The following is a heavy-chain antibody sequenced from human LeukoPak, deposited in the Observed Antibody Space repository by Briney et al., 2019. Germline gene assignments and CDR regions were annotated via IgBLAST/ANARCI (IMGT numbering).Heavy chain of an antibody. CDR2: IKQDGSEK. D-gene: IGHD5-12*01. J-gene: IGHJ4*02. CDR3: ARDGTYTDYDPDFDI. Sequence: GGSLRLSCAASGFTFSMYWMSWVRQAPGKGLEWVANIKQDGSEKYYVDSVKGRFTISRDNAKNSLYLQMNSLRAEDTAVFYCARDGTYTDYDPDFDIWGQGTLVTVSS. V-gene: IGHV3-7*04. CDR1: GFTFSMYW.